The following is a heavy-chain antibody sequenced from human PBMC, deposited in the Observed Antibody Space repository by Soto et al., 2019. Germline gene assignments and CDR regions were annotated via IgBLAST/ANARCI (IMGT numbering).Heavy chain of an antibody. V-gene: IGHV3-72*01. CDR1: GFTFSDHY. Sequence: GGSLRLSCAVSGFTFSDHYMDWVRQAPGKGLEWVARSKHKAEGYTTEYAASVKGRFTISRDDSWNSLYLQMNGLRPDDTAVYHCARSGGPYDPIDWWGQGTLVTVSS. J-gene: IGHJ4*02. CDR2: SKHKAEGYTT. CDR3: ARSGGPYDPIDW. D-gene: IGHD6-19*01.